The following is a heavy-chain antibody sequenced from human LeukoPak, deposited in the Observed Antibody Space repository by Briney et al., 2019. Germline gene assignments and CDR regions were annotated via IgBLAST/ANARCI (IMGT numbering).Heavy chain of an antibody. D-gene: IGHD3-10*01. CDR3: ARESGGY. V-gene: IGHV3-53*01. Sequence: PGGSLRLSCAASGFTVSGNYMNWVRQGPGKGLECVAAIYSGGDTYYADSVKGRFTVSRDKSKNTVYLQMNSLRAEDTAVYYCARESGGYWGQGTLVTVSS. CDR2: IYSGGDT. J-gene: IGHJ4*02. CDR1: GFTVSGNY.